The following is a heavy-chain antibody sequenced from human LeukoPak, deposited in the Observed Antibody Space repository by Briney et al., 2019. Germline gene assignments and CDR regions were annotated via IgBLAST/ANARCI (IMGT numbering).Heavy chain of an antibody. V-gene: IGHV4-39*01. CDR3: ARHYFHKKRIAAASGKGKHFDY. Sequence: SETLSLTCTVSGVSISSSNSYWGWIRQPPGKGLEWIGEINHSGSTNYNPSLKSRVTISVDTSKNQFSLKLSSVTAADTAVYYCARHYFHKKRIAAASGKGKHFDYWGQGTLVTVSS. J-gene: IGHJ4*02. D-gene: IGHD6-13*01. CDR2: INHSGST. CDR1: GVSISSSNSY.